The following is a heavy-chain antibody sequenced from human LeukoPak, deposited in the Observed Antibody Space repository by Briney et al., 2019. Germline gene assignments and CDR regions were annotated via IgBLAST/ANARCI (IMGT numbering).Heavy chain of an antibody. Sequence: SETLSLTCAVYGGSFSGYYWSWIRQPPGKGLEWIGEINHSGSTNYNPSLKSRVTISVDTSKNQFSLKLSSVTAADTAVYYCARDEQGYSYGPFVYWGQGTLVTVSS. CDR3: ARDEQGYSYGPFVY. V-gene: IGHV4-34*01. CDR1: GGSFSGYY. J-gene: IGHJ4*02. CDR2: INHSGST. D-gene: IGHD5-18*01.